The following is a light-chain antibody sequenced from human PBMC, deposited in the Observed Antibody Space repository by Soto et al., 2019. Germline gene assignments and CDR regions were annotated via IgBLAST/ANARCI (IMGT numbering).Light chain of an antibody. J-gene: IGKJ2*01. CDR3: QQYGSSLYT. V-gene: IGKV3-20*01. Sequence: EIVLTQSPGTLSLSPGERATLSCRASQSVSSSYLAWDQQKPGQAPRLLIYDAFSRATGIPDRFSGSGSGTDLTFTISRLEPEDFAVYYCQQYGSSLYTFGQGTTLEIK. CDR2: DAF. CDR1: QSVSSSY.